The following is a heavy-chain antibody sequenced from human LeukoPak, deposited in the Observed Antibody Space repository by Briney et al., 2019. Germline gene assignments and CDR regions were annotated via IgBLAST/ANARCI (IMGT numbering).Heavy chain of an antibody. CDR1: GFTFSRYW. CDR2: ISSSGSII. CDR3: ARDLGYSSGPNY. J-gene: IGHJ4*02. Sequence: GGSLRLSCAVSGFTFSRYWMNWVRRAPGKGLEWVSYISSSGSIIYYADSVKGRFTISRDNAKNSLYLQMNSLRAEDTAVYYCARDLGYSSGPNYWGQGTRVTVSS. V-gene: IGHV3-48*04. D-gene: IGHD6-19*01.